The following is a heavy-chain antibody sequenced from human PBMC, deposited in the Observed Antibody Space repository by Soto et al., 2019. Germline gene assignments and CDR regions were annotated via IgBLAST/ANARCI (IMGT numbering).Heavy chain of an antibody. CDR1: GYTFTGYY. J-gene: IGHJ6*02. CDR3: ARDAYRIWWNYDGPGMDV. V-gene: IGHV1-2*04. CDR2: INPNSGGT. D-gene: IGHD1-7*01. Sequence: GASVKVSCKASGYTFTGYYMHWVRQAPGQGLEWMGWINPNSGGTNYAQKFQGWVTMTRDTSISTAYMELSRLRSDDTAVYYCARDAYRIWWNYDGPGMDVWGQGTTVTVSS.